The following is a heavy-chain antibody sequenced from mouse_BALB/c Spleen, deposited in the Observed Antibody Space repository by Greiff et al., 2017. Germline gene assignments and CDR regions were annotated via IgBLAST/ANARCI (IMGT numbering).Heavy chain of an antibody. CDR1: GYTFTSYW. Sequence: VQGVESGAELARPGASVKLSCKASGYTFTSYWMQWVKQRPGQGLEWIGAIYPGDGDTRYTQKFKGKATLTADKSSSTAYMQLSSLASEDSAVYYCARDGYYWGQGTLVTVSA. J-gene: IGHJ3*01. CDR2: IYPGDGDT. V-gene: IGHV1-87*01. D-gene: IGHD2-3*01. CDR3: ARDGYY.